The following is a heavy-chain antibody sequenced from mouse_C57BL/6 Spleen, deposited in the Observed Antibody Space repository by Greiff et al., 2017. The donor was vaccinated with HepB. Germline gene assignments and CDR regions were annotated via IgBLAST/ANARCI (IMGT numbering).Heavy chain of an antibody. V-gene: IGHV1-54*01. CDR2: INPGSGGT. D-gene: IGHD1-1*01. CDR3: ARHGSSGGYFDV. J-gene: IGHJ1*03. CDR1: GYAFTNYL. Sequence: VQLQQSGAELVRPGTSVKVSCKASGYAFTNYLIEWVKQRPGQGLEWIGVINPGSGGTNYNEKFKGKATLTADKSSSTAYMQLSSLTSEDSAVYFCARHGSSGGYFDVWGTGTTVTVSS.